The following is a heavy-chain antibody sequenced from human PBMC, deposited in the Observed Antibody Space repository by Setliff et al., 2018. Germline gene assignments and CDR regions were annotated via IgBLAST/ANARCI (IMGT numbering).Heavy chain of an antibody. D-gene: IGHD3-10*01. CDR2: VDPGDGHT. V-gene: IGHV1-69-2*01. J-gene: IGHJ4*02. Sequence: ASVKVSCKASGYTFTDYYMHWVQQAPGKGLEWMGRVDPGDGHTKYAEKFQGRITISADMSLDIAHMELGSLTSEDTAVYYCTTGLRHGVPYFDLWGQGTLVTVSS. CDR1: GYTFTDYY. CDR3: TTGLRHGVPYFDL.